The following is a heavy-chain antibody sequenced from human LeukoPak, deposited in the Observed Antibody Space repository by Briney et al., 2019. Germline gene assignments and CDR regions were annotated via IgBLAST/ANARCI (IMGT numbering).Heavy chain of an antibody. D-gene: IGHD3-10*02. J-gene: IGHJ6*04. CDR3: AELGITMIGGV. CDR1: GFTFGSYE. CDR2: ISSSGSTI. V-gene: IGHV3-48*03. Sequence: PGGSLRLSCAASGFTFGSYEMNWVRQAPGKGLEWVSYISSSGSTIYYADSAKGRFTISRDNAKNSLYLQMNSLRAEDTAVYYCAELGITMIGGVWGKGTTATISS.